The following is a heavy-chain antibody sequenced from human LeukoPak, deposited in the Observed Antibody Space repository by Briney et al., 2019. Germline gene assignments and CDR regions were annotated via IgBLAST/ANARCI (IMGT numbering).Heavy chain of an antibody. Sequence: QPGGSRRLSCANSGFPFSGADMHWVRQVSGKGLEWVGSIRSKGNKYATEYAAAVKGRFTIPRDDSKNTAYLQMNSLKTEDTAVYYCIHYGSGSYSTDYWGQGTQVTVSS. CDR1: GFPFSGAD. CDR2: IRSKGNKYAT. V-gene: IGHV3-73*01. CDR3: IHYGSGSYSTDY. J-gene: IGHJ4*02. D-gene: IGHD3-10*01.